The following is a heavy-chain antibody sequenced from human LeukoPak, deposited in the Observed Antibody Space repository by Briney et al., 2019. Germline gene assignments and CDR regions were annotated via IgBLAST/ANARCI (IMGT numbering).Heavy chain of an antibody. J-gene: IGHJ4*02. Sequence: GGSLRLSCAASGFTFSNYAMSWVRQAPGKGLVWVSRINSDGSSTIYADSVKGRFTISRDNAKNTLYLQMNSLRAEDTAVYYCARGVYYTHPWGQGTLVTVSS. CDR2: INSDGSST. V-gene: IGHV3-74*01. D-gene: IGHD2-2*02. CDR1: GFTFSNYA. CDR3: ARGVYYTHP.